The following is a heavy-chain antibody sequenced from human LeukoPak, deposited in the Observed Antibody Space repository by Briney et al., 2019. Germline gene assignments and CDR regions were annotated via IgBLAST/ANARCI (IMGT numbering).Heavy chain of an antibody. D-gene: IGHD3-3*01. V-gene: IGHV3-48*01. J-gene: IGHJ4*02. CDR1: GFTFSSNS. CDR3: AKDHTYYDFWSGYSAFYYFDY. Sequence: PGGSLRLSCAASGFTFSSNSMNWARQAPGKGLEWVSYISSSSSTIYYADSVKGRFTISRDNAKNSLYLQMNSLRAEDTAVYFCAKDHTYYDFWSGYSAFYYFDYWGQGTLVTVSS. CDR2: ISSSSSTI.